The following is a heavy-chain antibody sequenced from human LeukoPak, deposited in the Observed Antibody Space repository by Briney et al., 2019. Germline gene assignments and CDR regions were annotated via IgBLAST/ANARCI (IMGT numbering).Heavy chain of an antibody. V-gene: IGHV3-30*04. Sequence: GRSLRLSCAASGFTFSSYAMHWVRQAPGKGLEWVAVISYDGSNKYYADSVKGRFTISRDNSKNKLYLQMNSLRAEDTAVYYCARSSGSYYMDYWGQGTLVTVSS. D-gene: IGHD3-10*01. J-gene: IGHJ4*02. CDR1: GFTFSSYA. CDR2: ISYDGSNK. CDR3: ARSSGSYYMDY.